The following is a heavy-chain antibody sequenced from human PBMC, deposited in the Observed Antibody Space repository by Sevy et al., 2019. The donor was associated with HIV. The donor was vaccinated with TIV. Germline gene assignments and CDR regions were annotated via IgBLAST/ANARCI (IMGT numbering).Heavy chain of an antibody. CDR2: IYYSGST. V-gene: IGHV4-31*03. D-gene: IGHD3-22*01. Sequence: SETLSLTCTVSGGSISSGGYYWSWIRQHPGKGLEWIGYIYYSGSTYYNPSLKSRVTISVDTSKNQFSLKLGSVTAAGTAVYYCARGQTPDYYDSSGYYYDMRLHFDYWGQGTLVTVSS. J-gene: IGHJ4*02. CDR1: GGSISSGGYY. CDR3: ARGQTPDYYDSSGYYYDMRLHFDY.